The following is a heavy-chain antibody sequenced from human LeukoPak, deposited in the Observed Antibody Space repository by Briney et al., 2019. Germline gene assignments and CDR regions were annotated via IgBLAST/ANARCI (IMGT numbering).Heavy chain of an antibody. CDR3: ARAKGRSPLFDY. CDR1: GDSVSSNSAA. D-gene: IGHD6-13*01. V-gene: IGHV6-1*01. J-gene: IGHJ4*02. Sequence: SQTLSLTCALSGDSVSSNSAAWNWIRQSPSRGLEWLGRTYYRSNLYNDYAVSVKGRIAINPDTSKNQFSLQLNSVTPEGTAVYYCARAKGRSPLFDYWGQGTLVTVSS. CDR2: TYYRSNLYN.